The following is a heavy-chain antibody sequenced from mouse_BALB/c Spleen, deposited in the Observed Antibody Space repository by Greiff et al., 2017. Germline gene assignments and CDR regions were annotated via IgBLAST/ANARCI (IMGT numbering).Heavy chain of an antibody. CDR3: ARAIYYGNYGYAMDY. V-gene: IGHV1-67*01. D-gene: IGHD2-1*01. Sequence: QVQLQQSGPELVRPGVSVKISCKGSGYTFTDYAMHWVKQSHAKSLEWIGVISTYSGNTNYNQKFKGKATLTVDKSSSTAYMELRSLTSEDTAVYYCARAIYYGNYGYAMDYWGQGTSVTVSS. CDR1: GYTFTDYA. CDR2: ISTYSGNT. J-gene: IGHJ4*01.